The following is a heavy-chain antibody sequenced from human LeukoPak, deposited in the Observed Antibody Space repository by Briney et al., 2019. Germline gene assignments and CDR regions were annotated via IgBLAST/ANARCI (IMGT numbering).Heavy chain of an antibody. CDR1: GGSINSY. CDR2: ISGSGTT. Sequence: SETLSLTCTVSGGSINSYWSWFRQPAGKGLEWIGRISGSGTTTYNPALQRRLRISIDTSKHQFSLKLKSVTAADTAVYYCARDSGTTGEVKFDPWGQGTLVTVSS. D-gene: IGHD3-10*01. CDR3: ARDSGTTGEVKFDP. J-gene: IGHJ5*02. V-gene: IGHV4-4*07.